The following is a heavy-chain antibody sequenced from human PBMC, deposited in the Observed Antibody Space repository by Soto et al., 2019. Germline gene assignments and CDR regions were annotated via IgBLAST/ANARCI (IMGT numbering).Heavy chain of an antibody. D-gene: IGHD3-16*01. CDR3: ARDWGAPGRGSAFGYYYHFGMDV. Sequence: EVQLVESGGGLVQPGGSLRLSCAASGFTFSTYWMNWVRQAPGKGLEWVANIKEDGSEAYYVDSVKGRFIISRDNAKNSLYLDMNSLRGEDTAVYYCARDWGAPGRGSAFGYYYHFGMDVWGQGTTVTVPS. CDR1: GFTFSTYW. J-gene: IGHJ6*02. CDR2: IKEDGSEA. V-gene: IGHV3-7*05.